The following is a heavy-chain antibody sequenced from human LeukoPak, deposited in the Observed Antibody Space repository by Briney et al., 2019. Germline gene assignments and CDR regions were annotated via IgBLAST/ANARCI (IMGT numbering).Heavy chain of an antibody. CDR2: INPNSGFP. J-gene: IGHJ5*02. Sequence: ASVNVSFRGCGYTFTTYDINWVRQAAGQGGEGVGWINPNSGFPDYAPKFHGRVTMTRNTSITTAYMELSGLRSEDTAVYYCLRGGCRGGSFRFDLWGQGTLLTVSS. D-gene: IGHD2-15*01. CDR1: GYTFTTYD. CDR3: LRGGCRGGSFRFDL. V-gene: IGHV1-8*01.